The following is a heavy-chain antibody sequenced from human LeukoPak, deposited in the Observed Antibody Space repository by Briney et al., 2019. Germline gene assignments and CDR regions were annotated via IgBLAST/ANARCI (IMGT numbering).Heavy chain of an antibody. CDR3: VRLSPSDPSGYSYDY. Sequence: GGSLRLSCAASGFTFTNYGMHWVRQAIGKGLEWVSGIGTAGDTYYPGSVKGRFTISRDNAKNSMYLQMNSLRAPDTAVYHCVRLSPSDPSGYSYDYWGQGTLVTVSS. V-gene: IGHV3-13*01. CDR2: IGTAGDT. J-gene: IGHJ4*02. CDR1: GFTFTNYG. D-gene: IGHD3-22*01.